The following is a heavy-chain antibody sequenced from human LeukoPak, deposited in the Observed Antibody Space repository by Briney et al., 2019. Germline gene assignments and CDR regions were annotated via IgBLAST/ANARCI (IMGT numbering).Heavy chain of an antibody. V-gene: IGHV3-21*01. Sequence: PGGSLRLSCAASGFTFSSYSMNWVRQAPGKGLEWVSSISSSSSYIYYADSVKGRFTISSDNAKNSLYLQMNSLRAEDTAVYYCARDRGDGYNIDFYFDYWGQGTLVTVSS. D-gene: IGHD5-24*01. CDR1: GFTFSSYS. CDR3: ARDRGDGYNIDFYFDY. J-gene: IGHJ4*02. CDR2: ISSSSSYI.